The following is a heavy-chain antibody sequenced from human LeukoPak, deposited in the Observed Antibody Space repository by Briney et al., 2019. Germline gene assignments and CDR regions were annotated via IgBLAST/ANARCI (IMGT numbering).Heavy chain of an antibody. J-gene: IGHJ4*02. V-gene: IGHV1-18*01. D-gene: IGHD3-9*01. CDR1: GYSFTSYG. Sequence: GESLKISCKGSGYSFTSYGISWVRQAPGQGLEWMGWISAYNGNTNYAQKLQGRVTMTTDTSTSTAYMELRSLRSDDTAVYYCARVGLRYFDWLSPYYFDYWGQGTLVTVSS. CDR3: ARVGLRYFDWLSPYYFDY. CDR2: ISAYNGNT.